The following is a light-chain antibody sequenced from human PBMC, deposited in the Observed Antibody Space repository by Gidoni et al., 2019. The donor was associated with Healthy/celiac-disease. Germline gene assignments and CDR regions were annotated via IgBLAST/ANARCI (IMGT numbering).Light chain of an antibody. CDR1: ALPKQY. CDR2: KDS. Sequence: SYELTQPPSVSVSPGQTARLTCSGDALPKQYAYWYQQKPGQAPVLVIYKDSERPSGIPERFSGSSSATTVTLTISGVQAEDEADYYCQSADSSGTYVVFGGGTKLTVL. J-gene: IGLJ2*01. CDR3: QSADSSGTYVV. V-gene: IGLV3-25*03.